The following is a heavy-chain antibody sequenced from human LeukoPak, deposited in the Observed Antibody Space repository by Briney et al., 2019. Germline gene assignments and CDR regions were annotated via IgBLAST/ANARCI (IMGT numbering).Heavy chain of an antibody. CDR2: INSDGSST. V-gene: IGHV3-74*01. Sequence: GGSLRLSCAASGFTFSNHWMHWVRQVPGKGLVWVSRINSDGSSTSYADSVKGRFTISRDNAKNTLYLQMNSLRAEDTAVHFCARATSYNNYGMDVWGQGTTVTVSS. CDR3: ARATSYNNYGMDV. J-gene: IGHJ6*02. CDR1: GFTFSNHW.